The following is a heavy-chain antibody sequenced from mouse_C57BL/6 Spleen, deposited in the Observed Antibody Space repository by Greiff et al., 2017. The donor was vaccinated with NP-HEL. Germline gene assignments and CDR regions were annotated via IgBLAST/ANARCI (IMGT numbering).Heavy chain of an antibody. D-gene: IGHD4-1*01. V-gene: IGHV1-69*01. CDR2: IDPSDSYT. CDR1: GYTFTSYW. CDR3: ARNGGNWVDY. J-gene: IGHJ2*01. Sequence: QVQLQQSGAELVMPGASVKLSCKASGYTFTSYWMHWVKQRPGQGLEWIGEIDPSDSYTNYNQKFKGKSTLTVDKSSSTAYMQLSSLTSEDSAVYYCARNGGNWVDYWGQGTTLTVSS.